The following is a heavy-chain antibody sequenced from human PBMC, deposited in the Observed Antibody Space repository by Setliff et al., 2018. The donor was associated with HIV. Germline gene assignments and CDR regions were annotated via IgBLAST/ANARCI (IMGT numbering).Heavy chain of an antibody. CDR3: ARPXXXDTLYYGSQSFXXXYXGMDV. Sequence: GGSLRLSCAASGFNFSTHTMNWSRQAPGKGLEWVSSISSSGTYIYYADSMKGRFTISRDNAKNSLYLQMNSLRAEDTAVYFXARPXXXDTLYYGSQSFXXXYXGMDVWGQGTTVTVSS. D-gene: IGHD1-26*01. J-gene: IGHJ6*02. V-gene: IGHV3-21*01. CDR1: GFNFSTHT. CDR2: ISSSGTYI.